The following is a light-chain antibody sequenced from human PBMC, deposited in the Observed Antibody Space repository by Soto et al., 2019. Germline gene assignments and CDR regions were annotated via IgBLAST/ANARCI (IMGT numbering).Light chain of an antibody. Sequence: EIVLTQSPATLSLSPGERATLSCRASQSVRTNLVWYQQKVGQAPRLLIYDASNRATGIPARFSGSGSGTDFTLTISSLEPEDFAVYYCQQRYNWTLITFGQGTRLEIK. CDR3: QQRYNWTLIT. J-gene: IGKJ5*01. CDR2: DAS. V-gene: IGKV3-11*01. CDR1: QSVRTN.